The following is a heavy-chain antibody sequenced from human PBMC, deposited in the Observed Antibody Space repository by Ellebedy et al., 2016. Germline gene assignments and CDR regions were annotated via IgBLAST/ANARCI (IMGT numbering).Heavy chain of an antibody. Sequence: ASVKVSCKASGYTFTSYGISWVRQAPGQGLVWMGWISAYNGNTNYAQKLQGRVTMTTDTSTSTAYMELRSLRSDDTAVYYCARGLLQGQYYYYGMDVWGQGTTVTVSS. V-gene: IGHV1-18*01. CDR3: ARGLLQGQYYYYGMDV. D-gene: IGHD3-22*01. J-gene: IGHJ6*02. CDR1: GYTFTSYG. CDR2: ISAYNGNT.